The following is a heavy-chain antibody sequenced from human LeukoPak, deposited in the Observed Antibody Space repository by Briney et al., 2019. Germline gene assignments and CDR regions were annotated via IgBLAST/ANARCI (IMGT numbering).Heavy chain of an antibody. Sequence: SETLSLTCTVSGGSISSSSYYWGWIRQPPGKGLEWIGSIYYSGSTYYNPSLKSRVTISVDTSKNQFSLKLSSVTAADTAVYYCARQATMWYYFDYWGPGTLVTVSS. V-gene: IGHV4-39*01. CDR1: GGSISSSSYY. CDR3: ARQATMWYYFDY. CDR2: IYYSGST. D-gene: IGHD5-12*01. J-gene: IGHJ4*02.